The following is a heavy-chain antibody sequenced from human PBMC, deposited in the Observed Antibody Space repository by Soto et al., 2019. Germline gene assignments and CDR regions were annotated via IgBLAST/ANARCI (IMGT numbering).Heavy chain of an antibody. V-gene: IGHV5-51*01. J-gene: IGHJ4*02. CDR2: IYPGDSDT. Sequence: PGESLKISCKGSGYIFSNYWIDWVRQMPGKGLEWMGSIYPGDSDTRYSPSFQGQVTISADKSINTAYLQWSSLKASDTAMYYCARLSSSWYHYDYWGQGTLVTVSS. D-gene: IGHD6-13*01. CDR1: GYIFSNYW. CDR3: ARLSSSWYHYDY.